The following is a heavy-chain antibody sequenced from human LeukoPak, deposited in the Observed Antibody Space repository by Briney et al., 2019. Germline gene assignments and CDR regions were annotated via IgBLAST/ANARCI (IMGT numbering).Heavy chain of an antibody. Sequence: PAETLSLTCTVSGVSISSSSYYWGWIRQAPGKGLEGIRCIYDSRSSYYNSSLKSRVTISVDTSKNQFSLKLSSVTAADTAVYYCAREFAGIAARPTYYYYYMDVCGKGTTVTVSS. CDR3: AREFAGIAARPTYYYYYMDV. J-gene: IGHJ6*03. V-gene: IGHV4-39*07. CDR2: IYDSRSS. CDR1: GVSISSSSYY. D-gene: IGHD6-6*01.